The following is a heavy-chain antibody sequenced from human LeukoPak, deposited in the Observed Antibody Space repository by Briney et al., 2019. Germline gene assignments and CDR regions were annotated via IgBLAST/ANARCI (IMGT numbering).Heavy chain of an antibody. V-gene: IGHV1-2*02. J-gene: IGHJ4*02. CDR3: ARHLPAMGLYNFDY. D-gene: IGHD5-18*01. CDR1: GYTFTGYY. Sequence: ASVKVSCKASGYTFTGYYMHWVRQAPGQGLEWMGWINPSSGGTHYAQRFQGRVTMTWDSSISTAYMDLSRLRSDDTAVYYCARHLPAMGLYNFDYWGQGTLVTVSS. CDR2: INPSSGGT.